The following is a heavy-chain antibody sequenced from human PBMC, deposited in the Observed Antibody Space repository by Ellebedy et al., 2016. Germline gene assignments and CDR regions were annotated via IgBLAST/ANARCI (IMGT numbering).Heavy chain of an antibody. Sequence: ASVKVSCKASGGTFSSYAISWVRQAPGQGLEWMGGIIPILGIANYAQKFQGRVTITADKSTSTAYMELSSLRSEDTAVYYCARAPDTAMANTYWGQGTLVTVSS. J-gene: IGHJ4*02. V-gene: IGHV1-69*10. CDR3: ARAPDTAMANTY. CDR1: GGTFSSYA. CDR2: IIPILGIA. D-gene: IGHD5-18*01.